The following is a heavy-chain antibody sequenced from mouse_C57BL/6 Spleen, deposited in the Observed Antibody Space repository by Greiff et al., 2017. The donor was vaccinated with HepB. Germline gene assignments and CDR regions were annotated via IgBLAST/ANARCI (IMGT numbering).Heavy chain of an antibody. CDR1: GYTFTSYW. Sequence: QVQLQQPGAELVKPGASVKLSCKASGYTFTSYWMHWVKQRPGQGLEWIGMIHPNSGSTNYNEKFKSKATLTEDKSSSTAYMQLSSLTSEDSAVYYCASGIYYGSRGYAMDYWGQGTSVTVSS. CDR2: IHPNSGST. CDR3: ASGIYYGSRGYAMDY. D-gene: IGHD1-1*01. V-gene: IGHV1-64*01. J-gene: IGHJ4*01.